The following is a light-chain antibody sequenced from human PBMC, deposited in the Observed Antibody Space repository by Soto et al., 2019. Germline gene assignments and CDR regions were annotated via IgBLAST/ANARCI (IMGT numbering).Light chain of an antibody. CDR3: QSYDSSLSGVV. CDR1: SSNIGAGYG. Sequence: QPVLTQPPSVSGAPGQRVTISCTGSSSNIGAGYGVHWYQQLPGTAPKLLIYDNTNLPSGVPDRFSGSKSGTSASLAITGLQAEDEADYYCQSYDSSLSGVVFGGGTKLTVL. V-gene: IGLV1-40*01. CDR2: DNT. J-gene: IGLJ2*01.